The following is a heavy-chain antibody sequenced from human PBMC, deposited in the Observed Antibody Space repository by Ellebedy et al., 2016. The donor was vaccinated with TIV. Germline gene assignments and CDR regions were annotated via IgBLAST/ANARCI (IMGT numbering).Heavy chain of an antibody. Sequence: MPSETLSLTCTVSGGSISSSDYYWGWIRQPPGKGLEWIGYIYYSGKTNYNPSLKSRVTISVDTSKNQFSLKLSSLTAADTAVYYCARFQAVVGELWGFYFDLWGRGTLVTVSS. CDR2: IYYSGKT. CDR3: ARFQAVVGELWGFYFDL. J-gene: IGHJ2*01. D-gene: IGHD3-16*01. V-gene: IGHV4-61*05. CDR1: GGSISSSDYY.